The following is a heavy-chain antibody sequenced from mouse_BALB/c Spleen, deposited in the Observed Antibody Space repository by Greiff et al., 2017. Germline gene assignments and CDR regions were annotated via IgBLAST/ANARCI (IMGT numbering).Heavy chain of an antibody. D-gene: IGHD1-2*01. CDR3: ASPHYYGYRYFDY. CDR1: GYTFTSYV. Sequence: VQLQQSGPELVKPGASVKMSCKASGYTFTSYVMHWVKQKPGQGLEWIGYINPYNDGTKYNEKFKGKATLTSDKSSSTAYMELSSLTSEDSAVYYCASPHYYGYRYFDYWGQGTTLTVSS. V-gene: IGHV1-14*01. CDR2: INPYNDGT. J-gene: IGHJ2*01.